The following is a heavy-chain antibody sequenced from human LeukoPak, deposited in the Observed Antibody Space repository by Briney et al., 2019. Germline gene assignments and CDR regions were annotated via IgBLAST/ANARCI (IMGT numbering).Heavy chain of an antibody. J-gene: IGHJ4*02. Sequence: SETLSLTCAVYGGSFSGYHWSWIRHPPGKGLEWIGEINHSGRTNYNPSLKSRVTISVDTSKNQFSLKLSSVTASDTAVYFCARGNYDYFDSWGQGTLVTVSS. D-gene: IGHD1-7*01. V-gene: IGHV4-34*01. CDR3: ARGNYDYFDS. CDR2: INHSGRT. CDR1: GGSFSGYH.